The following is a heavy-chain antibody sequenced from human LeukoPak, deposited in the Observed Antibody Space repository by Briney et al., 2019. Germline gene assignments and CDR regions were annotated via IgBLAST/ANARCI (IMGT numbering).Heavy chain of an antibody. Sequence: PSETLSLTCTASGGSISSYYWSWIRQPPGKGLEWIGYIYYSGSTNYNPSLKSRVTISVDTSKNQFSLKLSSVTAADTAVYYCARGRYSGSYFYFDYWGQGTLVTVSS. CDR1: GGSISSYY. CDR2: IYYSGST. D-gene: IGHD1-26*01. CDR3: ARGRYSGSYFYFDY. J-gene: IGHJ4*02. V-gene: IGHV4-59*01.